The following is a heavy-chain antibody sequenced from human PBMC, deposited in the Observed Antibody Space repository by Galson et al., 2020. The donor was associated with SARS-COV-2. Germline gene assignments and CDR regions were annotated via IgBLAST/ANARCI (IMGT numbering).Heavy chain of an antibody. Sequence: SLKISCVASGFSFSTYAMHWVRQTPGKGLEWVAVIWSNGNNKYYGDSVKGRFTISRDNSKNTVTLQMNSLGVEDTAVYYCTTSIIVPGTLDYWGQGTPVSVSS. CDR1: GFSFSTYA. CDR3: TTSIIVPGTLDY. V-gene: IGHV3-33*01. D-gene: IGHD3-22*01. J-gene: IGHJ4*02. CDR2: IWSNGNNK.